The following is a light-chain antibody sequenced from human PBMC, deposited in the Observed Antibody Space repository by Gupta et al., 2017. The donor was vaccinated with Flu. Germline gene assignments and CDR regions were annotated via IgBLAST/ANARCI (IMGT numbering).Light chain of an antibody. J-gene: IGKJ5*01. Sequence: EIVLTQSPATLSMSPGERATLSCRASQSVSSYLAWYQQKPGQAPRLLIYDAANRATGIPARFSGSGSGRDFTLTISSREPEDFAVYYCQQRSNWPSITFGQGTRLEIK. V-gene: IGKV3-11*02. CDR3: QQRSNWPSIT. CDR1: QSVSSY. CDR2: DAA.